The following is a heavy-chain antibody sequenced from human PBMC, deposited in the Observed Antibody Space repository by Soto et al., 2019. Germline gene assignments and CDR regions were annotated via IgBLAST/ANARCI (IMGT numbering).Heavy chain of an antibody. V-gene: IGHV4-4*07. D-gene: IGHD3-16*01. CDR1: GGSITNYY. CDR3: ARDDYKDGGDNWFDP. CDR2: IYTKERT. J-gene: IGHJ5*02. Sequence: SETLSLTCTVSGGSITNYYWSWIRQPAGKGLEWIGRIYTKERTNYNLSFRNRVTMSVDTSKNQFSLKLDAVTAADTAVYYCARDDYKDGGDNWFDPWGQGTLVTVSS.